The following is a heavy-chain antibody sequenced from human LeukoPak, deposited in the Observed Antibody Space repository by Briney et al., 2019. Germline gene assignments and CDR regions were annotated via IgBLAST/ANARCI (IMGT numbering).Heavy chain of an antibody. J-gene: IGHJ4*02. Sequence: SETLSLTCTVSGGSISSSSYYWGWIRQPPGQGLEWIGSIYYSGSTYYNPSLKSRVTISVDTSKNQFSLKLSSVTAADTAVYYCARHSGVWNDYVWGSYRHFDYWGQGTLVTVSS. V-gene: IGHV4-39*01. CDR2: IYYSGST. D-gene: IGHD3-16*02. CDR1: GGSISSSSYY. CDR3: ARHSGVWNDYVWGSYRHFDY.